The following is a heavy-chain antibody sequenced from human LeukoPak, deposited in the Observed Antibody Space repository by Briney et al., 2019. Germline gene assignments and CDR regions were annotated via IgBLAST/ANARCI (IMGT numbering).Heavy chain of an antibody. J-gene: IGHJ4*02. CDR3: AVSLTTGGIFDY. Sequence: GGSLRLSCAASGFTFSSYTISWARQAPGKGLEWVSSISSGSSFIYYADSVKGRFTISRDNSKNSLSLQLSSLRAEDTAVYYCAVSLTTGGIFDYWGQGTLVTVSS. D-gene: IGHD1/OR15-1a*01. CDR1: GFTFSSYT. CDR2: ISSGSSFI. V-gene: IGHV3-21*01.